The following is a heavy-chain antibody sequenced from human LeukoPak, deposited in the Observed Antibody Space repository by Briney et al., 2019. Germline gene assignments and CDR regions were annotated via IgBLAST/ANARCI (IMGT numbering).Heavy chain of an antibody. CDR1: GGTFSSYA. CDR3: ARNYDYYYDSSGYPLDY. D-gene: IGHD3-22*01. CDR2: IIPILGIA. V-gene: IGHV1-69*04. J-gene: IGHJ4*02. Sequence: ASVKVSCKASGGTFSSYAISWVRQAPGQGLEWMGRIIPILGIANYAQKFQGRVTITADKSTSTAYMELSSLRSEDTAVYYCARNYDYYYDSSGYPLDYWGQGTLVTVSS.